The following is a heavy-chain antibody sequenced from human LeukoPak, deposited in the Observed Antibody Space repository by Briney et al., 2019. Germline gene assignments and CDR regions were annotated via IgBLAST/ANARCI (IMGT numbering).Heavy chain of an antibody. CDR1: GGSISSSSYY. CDR3: ARATSSGYYYTTDDAFDI. D-gene: IGHD3-22*01. Sequence: SETLSPTCTVSGGSISSSSYYWGWIRQPPGKGLEWIGSIYYSGSTYYNPSLKSRVTISVDTSKNQFSLKLSSVTAADTAVYYCARATSSGYYYTTDDAFDIWGQGTMVTVSS. V-gene: IGHV4-39*01. J-gene: IGHJ3*02. CDR2: IYYSGST.